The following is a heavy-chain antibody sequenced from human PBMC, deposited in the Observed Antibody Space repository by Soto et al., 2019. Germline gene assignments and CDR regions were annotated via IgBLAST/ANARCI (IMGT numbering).Heavy chain of an antibody. CDR3: ARDLATFWFDP. CDR1: GGSISSGGYY. J-gene: IGHJ5*02. Sequence: SETLSLTCTVSGGSISSGGYYWSWIRHHPGKGLEWIGYIYYSGSTYYNPSLKSRVTISVDTSKNQFSLKLSSVTAADTAVYYCARDLATFWFDPWGQGTLVTVSS. D-gene: IGHD3-16*01. V-gene: IGHV4-31*03. CDR2: IYYSGST.